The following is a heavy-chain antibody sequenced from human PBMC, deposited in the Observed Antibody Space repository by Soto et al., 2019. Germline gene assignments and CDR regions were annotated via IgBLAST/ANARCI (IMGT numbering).Heavy chain of an antibody. D-gene: IGHD3-3*01. CDR3: ARSLPRHYDFWSGYPRAYGMDV. CDR2: IYYSGST. J-gene: IGHJ6*02. Sequence: SETLSLTCTVSGGSVSSGSYYWSWILQPPGKGLEWIGYIYYSGSTNYNPSLKSRVTISVDTSKNQFSLKLSSVTAADTAVYYCARSLPRHYDFWSGYPRAYGMDVWGQGTTVTVSS. CDR1: GGSVSSGSYY. V-gene: IGHV4-61*01.